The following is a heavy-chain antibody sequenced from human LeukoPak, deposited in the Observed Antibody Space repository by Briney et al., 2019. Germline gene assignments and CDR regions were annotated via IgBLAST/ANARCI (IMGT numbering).Heavy chain of an antibody. J-gene: IGHJ6*02. Sequence: GASVKVSCKASGYTFTGYYMHWVRQAPGQGLEWMGRINPNSGGTNYAQKFQGRVTMTRDTSISTAYMELSRLRPDDTAVYYCARDRRRGIAAVRAASAGMDVWGQGTTVTVSS. V-gene: IGHV1-2*06. CDR1: GYTFTGYY. D-gene: IGHD6-13*01. CDR3: ARDRRRGIAAVRAASAGMDV. CDR2: INPNSGGT.